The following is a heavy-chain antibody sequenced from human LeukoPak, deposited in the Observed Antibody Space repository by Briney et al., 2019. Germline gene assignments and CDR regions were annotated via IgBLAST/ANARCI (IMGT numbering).Heavy chain of an antibody. V-gene: IGHV1-2*02. CDR2: INPNSGGT. J-gene: IGHJ6*03. D-gene: IGHD1-26*01. Sequence: ASVKVSCKASGYTFTGYYMHWVRQAPGQGLEWMGWINPNSGGTNYAQKFQGRVTMTRDTSISTAYMELSRLRSDDTAVYYCARDPLYSGSYHYYYMDVWGKGTTVTVSS. CDR1: GYTFTGYY. CDR3: ARDPLYSGSYHYYYMDV.